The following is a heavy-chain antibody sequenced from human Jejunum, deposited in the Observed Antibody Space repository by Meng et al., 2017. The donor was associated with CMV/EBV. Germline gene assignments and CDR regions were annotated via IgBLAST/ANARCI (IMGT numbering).Heavy chain of an antibody. J-gene: IGHJ6*02. V-gene: IGHV3-33*06. CDR1: FSNYG. D-gene: IGHD6-6*01. Sequence: FSNYGIHWDRQAPGKGLEWVAVTWYDGSYQYYADCVKGRFTISSDNSKTTLSLQMNSLRPEDTAVYYCAKDQSQLQYYYYALDVWGQGTTVTVSS. CDR2: TWYDGSYQ. CDR3: AKDQSQLQYYYYALDV.